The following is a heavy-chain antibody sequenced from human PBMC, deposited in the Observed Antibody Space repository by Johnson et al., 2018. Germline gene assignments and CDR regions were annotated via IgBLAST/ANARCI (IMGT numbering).Heavy chain of an antibody. CDR1: GFTFSSYW. J-gene: IGHJ6*03. Sequence: VQLVQSGGGLVQPGGSLRLSCAASGFTFSSYWMSWVRQAPGKGLEWVANIKQDGSEKYYVDSVKGRFTISRDNAKNSLYLQMNSLRAEETAVYYCARRMTGTYYYYMDVWGKGTTVTVSS. V-gene: IGHV3-7*03. CDR3: ARRMTGTYYYYMDV. CDR2: IKQDGSEK. D-gene: IGHD3-9*01.